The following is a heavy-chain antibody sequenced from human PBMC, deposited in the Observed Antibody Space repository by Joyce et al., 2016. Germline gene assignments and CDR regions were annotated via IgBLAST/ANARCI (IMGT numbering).Heavy chain of an antibody. CDR2: INPESGAT. J-gene: IGHJ4*02. CDR1: GYNFGGYF. D-gene: IGHD2-15*01. Sequence: QVQLVQSGTEVKKPGASVKVSCKASGYNFGGYFIHWVRQAAGQGLELMGRINPESGATNLGQKFQGRDTMSRDTAITTAYMELSRLKHDDTAVYFCARVKGSRAALTYWGQGTLVSGSS. CDR3: ARVKGSRAALTY. V-gene: IGHV1-2*06.